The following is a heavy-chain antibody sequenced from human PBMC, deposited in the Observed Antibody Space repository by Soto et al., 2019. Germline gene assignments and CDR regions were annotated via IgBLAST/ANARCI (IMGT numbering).Heavy chain of an antibody. CDR3: TTDPHSTGTKY. Sequence: LRLSCAASGFSFSDAWMTWVRQAPGAGLEWVGHIKSKTDGGTTDYAAPVKGRFTISRDASKTTVYLQMNSLRTEDTAVYYCTTDPHSTGTKYWGQGTLVTVSS. V-gene: IGHV3-15*01. D-gene: IGHD1-1*01. CDR1: GFSFSDAW. CDR2: IKSKTDGGTT. J-gene: IGHJ4*02.